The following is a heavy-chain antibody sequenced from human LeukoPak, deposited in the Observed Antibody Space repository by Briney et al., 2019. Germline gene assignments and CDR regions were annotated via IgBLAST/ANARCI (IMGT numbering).Heavy chain of an antibody. CDR2: ISSSSSTI. J-gene: IGHJ4*02. V-gene: IGHV3-48*01. CDR1: GFTFSKYS. D-gene: IGHD1-26*01. Sequence: QAGGSLRLSCAASGFTFSKYSMNWVRQAPGKGLEWVSYISSSSSTIYYADSVKGRFTISRDNAKNPLYLQMNSLRAEDTAVYSCARDIWEKQLDYWGQGTLVTVSS. CDR3: ARDIWEKQLDY.